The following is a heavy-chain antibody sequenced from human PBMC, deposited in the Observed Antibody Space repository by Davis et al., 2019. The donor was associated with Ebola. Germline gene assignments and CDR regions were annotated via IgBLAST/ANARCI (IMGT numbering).Heavy chain of an antibody. V-gene: IGHV3-66*02. Sequence: PGGSLRLSCAASGFTFSSYAMSWVRQAPGKGLEWVSVIYSGGSTYYADSVKGRFTIPRDNSKNTLYLQMNSLRAEDTAVYYCARAPGYYGGYYYGMDVWGQGTTVTVSS. J-gene: IGHJ6*02. CDR2: IYSGGST. CDR1: GFTFSSYA. D-gene: IGHD3-22*01. CDR3: ARAPGYYGGYYYGMDV.